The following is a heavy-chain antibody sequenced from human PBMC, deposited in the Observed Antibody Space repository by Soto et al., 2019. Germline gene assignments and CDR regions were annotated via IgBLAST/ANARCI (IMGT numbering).Heavy chain of an antibody. CDR1: GGSFSSYY. CDR3: ARRYGSGFDY. Sequence: SETQSLTCAVYGGSFSSYYWSWIRQPPGKGLEWIGYIYYSGSTNYNPSLKSRVTISVDTSKNQFSLKLSSVTAADTAVYYCARRYGSGFDYWGQGTLVTVSS. D-gene: IGHD3-10*01. V-gene: IGHV4-59*08. J-gene: IGHJ4*02. CDR2: IYYSGST.